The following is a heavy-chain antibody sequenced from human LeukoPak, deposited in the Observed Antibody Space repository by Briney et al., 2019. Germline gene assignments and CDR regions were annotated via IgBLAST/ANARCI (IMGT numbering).Heavy chain of an antibody. V-gene: IGHV4-34*01. Sequence: SETLSLTCAVYGGPFSGYYWSWIRQPPGKGLEWIGEINHSGSTYYNPSLKSRVTISVDRSKNQFSLKLSSVTAADTAVYYCARGMTTVTTWWFDPWGQGTLVTVSS. CDR2: INHSGST. D-gene: IGHD4-17*01. J-gene: IGHJ5*02. CDR3: ARGMTTVTTWWFDP. CDR1: GGPFSGYY.